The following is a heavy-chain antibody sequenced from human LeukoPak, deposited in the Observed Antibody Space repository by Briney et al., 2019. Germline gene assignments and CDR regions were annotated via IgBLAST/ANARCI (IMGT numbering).Heavy chain of an antibody. CDR1: GYSISSGYY. D-gene: IGHD4-23*01. J-gene: IGHJ4*02. V-gene: IGHV4-38-2*02. CDR3: ARVRGYGGNPGY. Sequence: SETLSLTCTVSGYSISSGYYWSWIRQPPGKGLEWIGSIYHSGSTYYNPSLKSRVTISVDTSKNQFSLKLSSVTAADTAVYYCARVRGYGGNPGYWGQGTLVTVSS. CDR2: IYHSGST.